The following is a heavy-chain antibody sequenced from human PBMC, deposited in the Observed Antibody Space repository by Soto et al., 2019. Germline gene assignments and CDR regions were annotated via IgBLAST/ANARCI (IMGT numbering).Heavy chain of an antibody. J-gene: IGHJ4*02. Sequence: SETLSLTCTVSGGSISSGGYYWSWIRQPPGKGLEWIGYIYYSGSTYYDPSLKSRVTISVDTSKNQFSPKLSSVTAADTAVYYCARGHDFWSGYYNYWGQGTLVTVSS. CDR2: IYYSGST. CDR1: GGSISSGGYY. D-gene: IGHD3-3*01. V-gene: IGHV4-30-4*01. CDR3: ARGHDFWSGYYNY.